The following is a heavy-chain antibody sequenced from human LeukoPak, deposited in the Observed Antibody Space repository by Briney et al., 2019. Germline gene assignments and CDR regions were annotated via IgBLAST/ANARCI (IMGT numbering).Heavy chain of an antibody. Sequence: PGESLRLSCAVSGFTFSGYAMSWVRQAPGREPDWVSTITAGGERTNYADPVSGRFTISRDNSKNTLYLHMTSLRADDTAVYYCARDPGGSFDYWGQGTLVTVSS. J-gene: IGHJ4*02. V-gene: IGHV3-23*01. CDR2: ITAGGERT. D-gene: IGHD1-26*01. CDR3: ARDPGGSFDY. CDR1: GFTFSGYA.